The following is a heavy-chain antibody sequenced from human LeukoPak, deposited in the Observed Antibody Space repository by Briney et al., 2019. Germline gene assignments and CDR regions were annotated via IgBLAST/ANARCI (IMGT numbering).Heavy chain of an antibody. CDR3: ARGTPPITIFGVVIPSYFDY. CDR1: GGSFSGYY. Sequence: PSETLSLTCAVYGGSFSGYYWSWIRQPPGKGLEWIGEINHSGSTNYNPSLKSRVTISVDTSKNQFSLKLSSVTAADTAVYYCARGTPPITIFGVVIPSYFDYWGQGTLVTVSS. J-gene: IGHJ4*02. V-gene: IGHV4-34*01. CDR2: INHSGST. D-gene: IGHD3-3*01.